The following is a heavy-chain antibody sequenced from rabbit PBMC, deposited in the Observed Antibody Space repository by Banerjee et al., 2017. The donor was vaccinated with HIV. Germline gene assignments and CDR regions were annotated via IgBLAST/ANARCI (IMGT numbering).Heavy chain of an antibody. J-gene: IGHJ4*01. CDR2: INIGSGSA. V-gene: IGHV1S45*01. CDR1: GFSFSSTDY. Sequence: QEQLKESGGGLVQPEGSLTLTCTASGFSFSSTDYMCWVRQAPGKGLEWIGYINIGSGSAYYASWVNGRFTISKTSSTTVTLEMTSLTAADTATYFCARGAKNAGDGLILWGPGTLVTVS. D-gene: IGHD4-2*01. CDR3: ARGAKNAGDGLIL.